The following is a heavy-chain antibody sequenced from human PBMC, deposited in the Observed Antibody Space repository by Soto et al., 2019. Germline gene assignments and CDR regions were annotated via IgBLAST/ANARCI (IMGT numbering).Heavy chain of an antibody. CDR1: GGSISSGGYS. Sequence: HSETLSLTCAVSGGSISSGGYSWGWIRQPPGKGLEWIGYIYHSVSTYYNPSLKSRVTISVDRSKNQFSLKLSSVTAADTAVYYCARVPSPWGQGTLVTVSS. V-gene: IGHV4-30-2*01. CDR3: ARVPSP. CDR2: IYHSVST. J-gene: IGHJ5*02.